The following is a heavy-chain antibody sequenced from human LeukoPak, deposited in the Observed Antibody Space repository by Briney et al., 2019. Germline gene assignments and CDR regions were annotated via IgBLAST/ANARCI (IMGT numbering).Heavy chain of an antibody. J-gene: IGHJ4*02. D-gene: IGHD1-7*01. CDR3: AGSGNSAH. Sequence: GGSLRLSCAPSGFPFTSYGMRWIRQAPGKGLEWVSSISTSGGTIFHVDSVKGRFTMSRDNSQKTLNLQMNSLRVEDTAIYYCAGSGNSAHWGQGTLVTVPS. CDR1: GFPFTSYG. CDR2: ISTSGGTI. V-gene: IGHV3-23*01.